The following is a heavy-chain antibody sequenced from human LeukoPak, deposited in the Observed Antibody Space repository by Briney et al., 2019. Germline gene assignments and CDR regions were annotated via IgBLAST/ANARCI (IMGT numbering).Heavy chain of an antibody. Sequence: SETLSLTCAVYGGSFSGYYWSWIRQPPGKGLEWIGEINHSGSTNYNPSLKSRVTISVDTSKNQFSLKLSSVTAADTAVYYCARMLYGRFRELLPYFDYWGQGTLVTVSS. J-gene: IGHJ4*02. CDR2: INHSGST. CDR3: ARMLYGRFRELLPYFDY. D-gene: IGHD3-10*01. V-gene: IGHV4-34*01. CDR1: GGSFSGYY.